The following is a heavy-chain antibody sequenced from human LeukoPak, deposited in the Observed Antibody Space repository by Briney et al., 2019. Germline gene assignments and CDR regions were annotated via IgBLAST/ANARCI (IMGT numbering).Heavy chain of an antibody. CDR1: GGSFSGYY. CDR3: ARAGWALDY. Sequence: PSETLSHTCAVYGGSFSGYYWSWIRQPPGKGLEWIGEINHSGSTNYNPSLKSRVTISVDTSKNQFSLKLSSVTAADTAVYYCARAGWALDYWGQGTLVTVSS. CDR2: INHSGST. J-gene: IGHJ4*02. V-gene: IGHV4-34*01. D-gene: IGHD1-26*01.